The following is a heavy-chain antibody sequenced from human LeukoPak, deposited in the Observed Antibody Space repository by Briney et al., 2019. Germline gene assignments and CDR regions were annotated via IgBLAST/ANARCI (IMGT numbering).Heavy chain of an antibody. CDR3: ARGFSGAFDI. D-gene: IGHD3-3*01. Sequence: GGALRLSCAASGFTFSSYLMSWVRQAPGKGLEGVANIKQDGSGKYYVHSVKGRFTISRDNAKNSLYLQMNSLSAEDTAVYYCARGFSGAFDIWGQGTMVTVSS. CDR2: IKQDGSGK. J-gene: IGHJ3*02. V-gene: IGHV3-7*01. CDR1: GFTFSSYL.